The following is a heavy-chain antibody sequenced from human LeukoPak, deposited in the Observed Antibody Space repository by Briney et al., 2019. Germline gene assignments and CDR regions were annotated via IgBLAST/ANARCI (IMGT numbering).Heavy chain of an antibody. CDR2: IFYGGST. CDR3: ARQRADYYYYYVDV. V-gene: IGHV4-39*01. Sequence: PSETLSLTCTVSSGSISRNSYYWGSSRPPPGKGLEWVGSIFYGGSTSYHPSLKSRLTISVDTSNSQFSLKLSSVTASDTAVYYCARQRADYYYYYVDVWGKRTTVAVS. CDR1: SGSISRNSYY. J-gene: IGHJ6*03.